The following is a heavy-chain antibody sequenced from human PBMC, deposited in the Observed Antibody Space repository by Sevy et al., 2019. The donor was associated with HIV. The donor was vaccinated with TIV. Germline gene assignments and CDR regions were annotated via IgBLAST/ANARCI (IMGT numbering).Heavy chain of an antibody. V-gene: IGHV4-34*01. D-gene: IGHD4-17*01. J-gene: IGHJ5*02. CDR3: ARGSDDYGYYWGWYNWFDP. CDR2: INHSGST. Sequence: SETLSLTCAVYGGSFSGYYWSWIRQPPGKGLEWIGEINHSGSTNYNPSLKSRDNISVETSKNQFSLKLISVTAADTAVYYCARGSDDYGYYWGWYNWFDPWGQGTLVTVSS. CDR1: GGSFSGYY.